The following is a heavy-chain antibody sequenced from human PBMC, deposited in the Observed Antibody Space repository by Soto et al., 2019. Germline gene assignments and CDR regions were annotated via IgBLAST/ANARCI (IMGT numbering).Heavy chain of an antibody. D-gene: IGHD6-13*01. Sequence: SLRLSCAASGFTFSDYYMSWIRQAPGKGLEWVSYISSSGSTIYYADSVKGRFTISRDNAKNSLYLQMNSLRAEDTAVYYCARDSRIAARYYYYYYGMDVWGQGTTVTVSS. V-gene: IGHV3-11*01. CDR1: GFTFSDYY. CDR2: ISSSGSTI. J-gene: IGHJ6*02. CDR3: ARDSRIAARYYYYYYGMDV.